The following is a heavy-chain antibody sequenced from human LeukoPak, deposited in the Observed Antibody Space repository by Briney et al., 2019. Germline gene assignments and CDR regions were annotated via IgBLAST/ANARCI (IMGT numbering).Heavy chain of an antibody. CDR3: ARAFPPLRTSAAGDY. J-gene: IGHJ4*02. D-gene: IGHD6-25*01. CDR1: GFSLSDYD. CDR2: ISGSSSHR. Sequence: GGSLRLSCTASGFSLSDYDMNWARQAPGKGLEWVSPISGSSSHRYYADSAKGRFTISRDNAKNSLYLQMNSLRAEDTAVYYCARAFPPLRTSAAGDYWGQGTLVTVSS. V-gene: IGHV3-21*06.